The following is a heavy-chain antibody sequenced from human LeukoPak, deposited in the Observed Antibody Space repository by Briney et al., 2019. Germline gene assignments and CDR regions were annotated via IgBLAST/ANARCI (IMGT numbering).Heavy chain of an antibody. D-gene: IGHD3-10*01. V-gene: IGHV1-2*04. J-gene: IGHJ4*02. CDR2: INPNSGGT. CDR1: GYTFTGYY. Sequence: GASVKVSCKASGYTFTGYYMHWVRQAPGQGLEWMGWINPNSGGTNYAQKFQGWVTMTRDTSISTAYMELSSLTSEDTAVYYCARGRFGELFLDYWGQGTLVTVSS. CDR3: ARGRFGELFLDY.